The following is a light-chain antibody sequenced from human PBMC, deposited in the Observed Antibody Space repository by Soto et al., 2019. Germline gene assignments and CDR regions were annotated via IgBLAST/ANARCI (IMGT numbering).Light chain of an antibody. J-gene: IGLJ2*01. CDR3: SSYTSRSTLGV. CDR1: YSDIGGYNY. CDR2: DVT. Sequence: QSALTQPASVSGSPGQSITISCTGAYSDIGGYNYVSWYQQHPGKAPKLMIYDVTNRPSGVSYRFSGYKSGNTASLTISGLQAEDEADYYCSSYTSRSTLGVFGGGTQLTVL. V-gene: IGLV2-14*03.